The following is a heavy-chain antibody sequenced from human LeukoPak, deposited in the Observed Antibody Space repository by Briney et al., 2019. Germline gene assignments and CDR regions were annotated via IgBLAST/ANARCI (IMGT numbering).Heavy chain of an antibody. CDR3: ARGDERGAYCGGDCYSGDY. CDR1: GGSFSGYY. V-gene: IGHV4-34*01. Sequence: KPSETLSLTCAVYGGSFSGYYWSWIRQPPGKGLEWIGEINHSGSTIYNPSLKSRVTISVDTSKNQFSLKLSSVTAADTAVYYCARGDERGAYCGGDCYSGDYWGQGTLVTVSS. D-gene: IGHD2-21*02. J-gene: IGHJ4*02. CDR2: INHSGST.